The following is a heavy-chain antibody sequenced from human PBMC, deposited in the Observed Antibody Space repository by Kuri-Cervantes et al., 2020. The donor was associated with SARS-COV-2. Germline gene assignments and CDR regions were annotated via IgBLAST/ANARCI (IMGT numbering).Heavy chain of an antibody. D-gene: IGHD3/OR15-3a*01. Sequence: ASVKVSCKASGYTFTSYGISWVRQAPGQGLEWMGWISAYNGNTNYAQKLQGRVTMTTDTSTSTAYMELSSLKSEDTAVYFCARYLDWERGIDSWGQGSLVTVSS. J-gene: IGHJ4*02. CDR2: ISAYNGNT. CDR1: GYTFTSYG. V-gene: IGHV1-18*01. CDR3: ARYLDWERGIDS.